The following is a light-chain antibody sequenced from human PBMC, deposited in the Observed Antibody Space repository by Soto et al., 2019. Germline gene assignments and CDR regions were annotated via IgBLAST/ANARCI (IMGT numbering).Light chain of an antibody. J-gene: IGKJ2*01. CDR1: QSLSHRNGKTY. CDR2: LGS. CDR3: MQALQSPRT. Sequence: EIDMTQSPLPLPVTPGEPASISCRSSQSLSHRNGKTYLDWYLQKPGQSPQLLIYLGSNRASGVPDRFTGSGSGTDFTLKISRVEAEDVGIYYCMQALQSPRTFGQGTKLEI. V-gene: IGKV2-28*01.